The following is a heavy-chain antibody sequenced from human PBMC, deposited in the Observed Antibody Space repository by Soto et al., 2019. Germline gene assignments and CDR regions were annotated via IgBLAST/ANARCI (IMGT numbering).Heavy chain of an antibody. CDR3: ARDPVGDFGVDFDY. CDR1: GFTFSSYW. V-gene: IGHV3-7*01. Sequence: EVQLVESGGGLVQPGGSLRLSCAASGFTFSSYWMSWVRQAPGKGLEWVANIKQDGSEKYYVDSVKGRFTISRDNAKNSLYLQMNSLRAEDTAVYYCARDPVGDFGVDFDYWGQGTLVTVSS. J-gene: IGHJ4*02. CDR2: IKQDGSEK. D-gene: IGHD3-3*01.